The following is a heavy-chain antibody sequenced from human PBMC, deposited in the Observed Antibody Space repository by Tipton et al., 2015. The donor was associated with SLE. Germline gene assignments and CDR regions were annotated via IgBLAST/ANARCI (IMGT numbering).Heavy chain of an antibody. V-gene: IGHV4-61*02. CDR1: GGSISSGSYY. J-gene: IGHJ6*02. Sequence: TLSLTCTVSGGSISSGSYYWSWIRQPAGKGLEWIGRIYTSGSTNYNPSLKSRVTISVDTSKNQFSLKLSSVTAADTAVYYCARRGGWLRFYYYGMDVWGQGTTVTVSS. D-gene: IGHD5-12*01. CDR2: IYTSGST. CDR3: ARRGGWLRFYYYGMDV.